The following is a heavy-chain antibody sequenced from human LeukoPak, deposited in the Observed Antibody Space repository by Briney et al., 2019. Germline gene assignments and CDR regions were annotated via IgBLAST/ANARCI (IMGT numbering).Heavy chain of an antibody. Sequence: PSETLSLTCTVSGGSISSGDHYWSWIRQPPGKGLEWIGYIYYSGSTYYNPSLKSRVTISVDTSKNQFSLKLSSVTAADTAVYYCARGSRDGYNYDAFDIWGQGTMVTVSS. CDR2: IYYSGST. CDR3: ARGSRDGYNYDAFDI. CDR1: GGSISSGDHY. J-gene: IGHJ3*02. V-gene: IGHV4-30-4*01. D-gene: IGHD5-24*01.